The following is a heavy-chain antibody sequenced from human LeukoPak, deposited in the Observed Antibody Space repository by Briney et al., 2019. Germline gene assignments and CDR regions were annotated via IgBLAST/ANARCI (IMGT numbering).Heavy chain of an antibody. V-gene: IGHV3-7*03. Sequence: WVRQAPGKGLEWVANINRDGSERYYVDSVKGRFTISRDDAKSSLYLQMNSLRAEDTAVYYCARRNAMDVWGQGTTVIVFS. CDR2: INRDGSER. CDR3: ARRNAMDV. J-gene: IGHJ6*02.